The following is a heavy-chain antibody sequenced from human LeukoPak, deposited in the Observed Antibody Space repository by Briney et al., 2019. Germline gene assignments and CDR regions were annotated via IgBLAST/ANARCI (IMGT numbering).Heavy chain of an antibody. D-gene: IGHD1-20*01. CDR1: GGTFSTYA. CDR3: ARGYNWNVAYYYMDV. V-gene: IGHV1-69*06. CDR2: IVPIFGTA. J-gene: IGHJ6*03. Sequence: AASVKVSCKASGGTFSTYAISWVRQAPGQGLEWMGGIVPIFGTANYAQKFQGRVTITADKSTSTAYMELSSLRSEDTAVYYCARGYNWNVAYYYMDVWGKGTTVTVSS.